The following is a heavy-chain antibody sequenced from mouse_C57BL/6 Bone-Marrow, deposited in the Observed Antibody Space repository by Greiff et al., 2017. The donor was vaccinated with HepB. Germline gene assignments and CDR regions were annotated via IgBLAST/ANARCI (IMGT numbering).Heavy chain of an antibody. J-gene: IGHJ4*01. CDR2: INSDGGST. CDR3: ARWLLRYYYAMDY. V-gene: IGHV5-2*01. D-gene: IGHD2-3*01. CDR1: EYEFPSHD. Sequence: EVMLVESGGGLVQPGGSMKLSCESNEYEFPSHDMSWVRKTPEKRLELVAAINSDGGSTYYPDTMERRFIISRDNTKKTLYLQMSSLRSEDTALYYCARWLLRYYYAMDYWGQGTSVTVSS.